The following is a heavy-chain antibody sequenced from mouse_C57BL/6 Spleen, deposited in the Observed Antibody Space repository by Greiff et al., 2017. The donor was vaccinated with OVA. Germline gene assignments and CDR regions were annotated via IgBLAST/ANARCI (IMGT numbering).Heavy chain of an antibody. CDR3: AKNRGSSHWYFDV. D-gene: IGHD1-1*01. CDR2: IWRGGST. Sequence: VHLVESGPGLVQPSQSLSITCTVSGFSLTSYGVHWVRQSPGKGLEWLGVIWRGGSTDYNAAFMSRLSITKDNSKSQVFFKMNSLQADDTAIYYCAKNRGSSHWYFDVWGTGTTVTVSS. CDR1: GFSLTSYG. J-gene: IGHJ1*03. V-gene: IGHV2-5*01.